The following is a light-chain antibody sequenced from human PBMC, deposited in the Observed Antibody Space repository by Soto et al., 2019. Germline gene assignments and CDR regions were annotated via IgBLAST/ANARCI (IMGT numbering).Light chain of an antibody. J-gene: IGKJ1*01. CDR3: QQYGSPPPT. CDR1: QSVSSSN. V-gene: IGKV3-20*01. Sequence: EIVLTQSPGTLSLSPGERATLSCRASQSVSSSNLAWYQQKPGQAPRLLIYDGSSRATGIPDRFSGSGSGTDFTLTISRLEPEDFAVYYCQQYGSPPPTFGQGTEVEIK. CDR2: DGS.